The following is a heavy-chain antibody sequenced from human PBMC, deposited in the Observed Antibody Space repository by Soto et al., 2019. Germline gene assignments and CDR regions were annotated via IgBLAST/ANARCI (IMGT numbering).Heavy chain of an antibody. CDR2: VRSKADGGTT. Sequence: GGSLRLSCAASGFTFANAWMSWVRQAPGKGLEWVGRVRSKADGGTTDYAAPVKGRFTISRADSENTLYLQMNSLKIDDTAVYYCRRDWDYPVLWGQGTLVTVSS. CDR1: GFTFANAW. D-gene: IGHD1-7*01. V-gene: IGHV3-15*01. CDR3: RRDWDYPVL. J-gene: IGHJ4*02.